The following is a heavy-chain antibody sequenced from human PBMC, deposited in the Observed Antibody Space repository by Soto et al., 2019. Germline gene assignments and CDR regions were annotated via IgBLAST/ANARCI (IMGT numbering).Heavy chain of an antibody. D-gene: IGHD5-18*01. Sequence: GGSLRLSCAASGFTFSSYAMSWVRQAPGKGLEWVSAISGSGGSTYYADSVKGRFTISRDNSKNTLYLQMNSLRAEDTAVYYCAKGSGGYSYGYAGYAFDIWGQGTMVTVSS. CDR1: GFTFSSYA. CDR3: AKGSGGYSYGYAGYAFDI. V-gene: IGHV3-23*01. J-gene: IGHJ3*02. CDR2: ISGSGGST.